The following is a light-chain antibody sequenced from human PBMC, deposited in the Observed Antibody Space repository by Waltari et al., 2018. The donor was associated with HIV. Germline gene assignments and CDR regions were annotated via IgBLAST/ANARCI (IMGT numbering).Light chain of an antibody. CDR2: QNS. V-gene: IGLV3-1*01. J-gene: IGLJ2*01. CDR1: KLGVQY. CDR3: QAWDSSSAVV. Sequence: SYELTQPPSVSVSPGQTASITCSGDKLGVQYAPWYQQKPGQSPVLVIYQNSKRPSGIPERFSGSNSGDTATLTISGTQAVDEADYYCQAWDSSSAVVFGGGTKLTVL.